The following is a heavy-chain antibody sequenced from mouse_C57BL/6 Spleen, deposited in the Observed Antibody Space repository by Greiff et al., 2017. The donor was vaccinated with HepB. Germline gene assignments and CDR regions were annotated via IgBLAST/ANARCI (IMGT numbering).Heavy chain of an antibody. Sequence: LVESGAELVKPGASVKISCKASGYAFSSYWMNWVKQRPGKGLEWIGQIYPGDGDTNYNGKFKGKATLTADKSSSTAYMQLSSLTSEDSAVYFCARVGTGTWFAYWGQGTLVTVSA. CDR1: GYAFSSYW. D-gene: IGHD4-1*01. J-gene: IGHJ3*01. CDR3: ARVGTGTWFAY. V-gene: IGHV1-80*01. CDR2: IYPGDGDT.